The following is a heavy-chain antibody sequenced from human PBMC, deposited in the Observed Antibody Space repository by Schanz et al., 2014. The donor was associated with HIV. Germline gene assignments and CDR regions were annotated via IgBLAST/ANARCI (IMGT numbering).Heavy chain of an antibody. V-gene: IGHV3-21*01. CDR2: ISSFSSYI. J-gene: IGHJ6*02. Sequence: VQLVESGGGVVQPGRSLRLSCAASGFTFSSYSMNWVRQAPGKGLEWVSSISSFSSYIWYADSLKGRFTISRDNAKNTLYLQMNSLRAEDTAVYYCVRLMSSDYDFYHYGMDVWGQGTTVIVSS. CDR3: VRLMSSDYDFYHYGMDV. CDR1: GFTFSSYS. D-gene: IGHD4-17*01.